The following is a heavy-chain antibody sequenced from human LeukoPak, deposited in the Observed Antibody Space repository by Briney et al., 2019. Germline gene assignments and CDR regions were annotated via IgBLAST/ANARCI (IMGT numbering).Heavy chain of an antibody. D-gene: IGHD3-3*01. V-gene: IGHV3-23*01. CDR3: AKVIEYYDFWSGYFGYYYYMDV. Sequence: PGGSLRLSCAASGFTFSSYAMSWVRQAPGKGLEWVSAISGSGGSTYYADSVKGRFTISRDNSKNTLYLQMNSLRAEDTAVYYCAKVIEYYDFWSGYFGYYYYMDVWGKGTTVTVSS. CDR1: GFTFSSYA. CDR2: ISGSGGST. J-gene: IGHJ6*03.